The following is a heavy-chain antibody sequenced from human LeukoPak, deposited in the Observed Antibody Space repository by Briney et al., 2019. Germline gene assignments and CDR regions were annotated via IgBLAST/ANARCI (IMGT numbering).Heavy chain of an antibody. CDR2: IYHTGNT. Sequence: PSETLSLTCTVSGDSIKSSTNYWGWIRQPPGKGLEWIGSIYHTGNTYYNTSLQSRATLSVDTSTNQFSLKLTSVTAADTAVYFCAHEDYNDFNSFDFWGQGTLVTVSS. J-gene: IGHJ4*02. D-gene: IGHD3-22*01. CDR1: GDSIKSSTNY. V-gene: IGHV4-39*01. CDR3: AHEDYNDFNSFDF.